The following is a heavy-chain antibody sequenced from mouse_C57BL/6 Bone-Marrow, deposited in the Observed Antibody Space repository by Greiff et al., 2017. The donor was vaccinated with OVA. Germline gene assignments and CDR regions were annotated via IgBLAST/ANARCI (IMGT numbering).Heavy chain of an antibody. CDR2: INSDGGST. V-gene: IGHV5-2*01. D-gene: IGHD2-3*01. J-gene: IGHJ4*01. Sequence: EVQLVESGGGLVQPGESLKLSCESNEYEFPSHDMSWVRKTPEKRLELVAAINSDGGSTYYPDTMERRSIISRDNTKKTLYLQMSSLRSEDTALYYCASPIYDGDAMDYWGQGTSVTVSS. CDR1: EYEFPSHD. CDR3: ASPIYDGDAMDY.